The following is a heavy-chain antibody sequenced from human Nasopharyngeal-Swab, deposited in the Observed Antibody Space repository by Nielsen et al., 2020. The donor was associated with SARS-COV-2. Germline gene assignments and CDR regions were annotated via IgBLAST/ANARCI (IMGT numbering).Heavy chain of an antibody. CDR1: GFTFSSYW. Sequence: GGSLSLSCAASGFTFSSYWMHWVRQPPGKGLVWFSRINSDGSSTSYADSVKGRFTISRDNAKNTLYLQMNSLRAEDTAVYYCARVWNYAPYDYWGQGTLVTVSS. V-gene: IGHV3-74*01. CDR3: ARVWNYAPYDY. J-gene: IGHJ4*02. D-gene: IGHD1-7*01. CDR2: INSDGSST.